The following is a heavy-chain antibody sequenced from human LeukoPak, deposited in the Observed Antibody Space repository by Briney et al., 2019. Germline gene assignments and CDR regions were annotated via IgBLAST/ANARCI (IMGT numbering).Heavy chain of an antibody. Sequence: SETLSLTCAVYGGTFNPYYWSWIRQPPGKGLEWIGEVNHSGGTNYNPSLKSRVTMSADSSRNQFSLNLSSVTAADTAVYYCARWSGSVTARNYYYYMDVWGEGTTVTVSS. J-gene: IGHJ6*03. D-gene: IGHD6-6*01. CDR3: ARWSGSVTARNYYYYMDV. V-gene: IGHV4-34*01. CDR2: VNHSGGT. CDR1: GGTFNPYY.